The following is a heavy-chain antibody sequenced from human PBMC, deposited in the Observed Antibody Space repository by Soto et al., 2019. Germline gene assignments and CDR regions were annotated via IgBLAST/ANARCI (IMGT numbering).Heavy chain of an antibody. Sequence: LVESGGGLVQAGESLRLSCAVSGFSVSNNYMTWVRQAPGKGLEWISVIYSDGTTYHDDSVKGSFIASRDNSQNTLYLQMNNLIVEDSAGYFCARNTHSAVRSDWWGQGTLVTVAS. CDR3: ARNTHSAVRSDW. D-gene: IGHD3-9*01. J-gene: IGHJ4*02. CDR1: GFSVSNNY. CDR2: IYSDGTT. V-gene: IGHV3-66*01.